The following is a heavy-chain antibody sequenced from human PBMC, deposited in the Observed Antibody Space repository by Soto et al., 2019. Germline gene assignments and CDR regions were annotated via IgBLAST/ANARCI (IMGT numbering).Heavy chain of an antibody. V-gene: IGHV3-53*02. CDR3: ARDGNGQRGSPH. CDR2: IYSGGSI. CDR1: GFTVSNNF. J-gene: IGHJ4*02. D-gene: IGHD3-16*01. Sequence: VPLVESGGGLIQAGGSLRLSCAVSGFTVSNNFMMWVRQVTGKGLEWVSLIYSGGSISYADSVKGRFTISRDGSMNMLYLQMNSLTAEDTAVYYFARDGNGQRGSPHWGQGTLVTVSS.